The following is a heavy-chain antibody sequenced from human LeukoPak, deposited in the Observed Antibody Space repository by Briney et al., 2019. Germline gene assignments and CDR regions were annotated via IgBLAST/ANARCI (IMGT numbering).Heavy chain of an antibody. J-gene: IGHJ4*02. D-gene: IGHD5-24*01. V-gene: IGHV1-69*01. CDR2: IIPIFGTA. Sequence: ASVKVSCKASGGTFSSYAISWVRQAPEQGLEWMGGIIPIFGTANYAQKFQGRVTITADESTSTAYMELSSLRSEDTAVYYCARDRHGYRRFDYWGQGTLVTVSS. CDR1: GGTFSSYA. CDR3: ARDRHGYRRFDY.